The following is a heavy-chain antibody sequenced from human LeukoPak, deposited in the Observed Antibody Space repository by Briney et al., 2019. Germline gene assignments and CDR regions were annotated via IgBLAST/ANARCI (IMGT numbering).Heavy chain of an antibody. V-gene: IGHV1-69*04. CDR2: IIPILGIA. CDR3: ARDYVGMSTIRDFGC. Sequence: SVKVSCKASGGTFSSYAISWVRQAPGQGLEWMGRIIPILGIANYAQKFQGRVTITADKSTSTAYMELSSLRSEDTAVYYCARDYVGMSTIRDFGCWGQGTLVTVSS. J-gene: IGHJ1*01. CDR1: GGTFSSYA. D-gene: IGHD5-24*01.